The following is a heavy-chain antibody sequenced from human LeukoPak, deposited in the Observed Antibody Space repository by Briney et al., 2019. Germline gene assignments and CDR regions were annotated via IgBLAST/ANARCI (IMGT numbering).Heavy chain of an antibody. J-gene: IGHJ4*02. V-gene: IGHV3-23*01. D-gene: IGHD6-19*01. Sequence: GGSLGLSCAASGFTFSSSAMSWVRQAPGKGLEWVSAISGSGGNTYYADSVKGRFTISRDNSKNTLYLQMNSLRAEDTAVYYCAKDLSSSGWYGVDYWGQGTLVTVSS. CDR2: ISGSGGNT. CDR1: GFTFSSSA. CDR3: AKDLSSSGWYGVDY.